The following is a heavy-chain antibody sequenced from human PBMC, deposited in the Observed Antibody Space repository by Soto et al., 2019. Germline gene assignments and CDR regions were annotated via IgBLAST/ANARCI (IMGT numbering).Heavy chain of an antibody. V-gene: IGHV1-18*01. CDR2: ISANNGNT. D-gene: IGHD1-26*01. CDR1: GYTFTSYG. J-gene: IGHJ4*02. CDR3: AGDRGSYALDY. Sequence: QVQLVQSGAEVKKPGASVKVSCKASGYTFTSYGFSWVRQAPGQGLEWMGWISANNGNTNYAQKRQGRVTMTTDTTTSTAYMELRSMRYDDTAVYYCAGDRGSYALDYWCQGTQVTVSS.